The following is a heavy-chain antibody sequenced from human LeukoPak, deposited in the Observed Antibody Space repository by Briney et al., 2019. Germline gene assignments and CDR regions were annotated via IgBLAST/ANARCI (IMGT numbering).Heavy chain of an antibody. J-gene: IGHJ4*02. D-gene: IGHD5-12*01. CDR3: ARGIVATILDY. V-gene: IGHV3-66*01. CDR2: IYSGGST. CDR1: GFTVSSNY. Sequence: PGGSLRLSCAASGFTVSSNYMSWVRQAPGKGLEWVSVIYSGGSTYYADSVKGRFTISRDNSKNTLYLQMNSLRAEDTVVYYCARGIVATILDYWGQGTLVTVSS.